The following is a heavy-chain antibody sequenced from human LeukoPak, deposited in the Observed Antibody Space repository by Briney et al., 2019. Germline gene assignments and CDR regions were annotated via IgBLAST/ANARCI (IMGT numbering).Heavy chain of an antibody. D-gene: IGHD2-15*01. V-gene: IGHV1-69*13. Sequence: ASVKVSCKTSGGTFSSYAISWVRQAPGQGLEWMGGIIPIFGTANYAQKFQGRVTITADESTSTAYMELSSLRSEDTAVYYCARDGVPEVVVAVYYYYYMDVWGKGTTVTVSS. J-gene: IGHJ6*03. CDR2: IIPIFGTA. CDR3: ARDGVPEVVVAVYYYYYMDV. CDR1: GGTFSSYA.